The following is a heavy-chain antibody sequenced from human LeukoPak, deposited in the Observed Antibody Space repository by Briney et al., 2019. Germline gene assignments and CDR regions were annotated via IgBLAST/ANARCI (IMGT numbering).Heavy chain of an antibody. J-gene: IGHJ6*02. CDR3: ARDRGRYSGYDSLNSVGYYGMDV. Sequence: PGGSLRLSCAASGFTFSDYNMNWVRQSPEKGLEWVSSITSGTTYIYYADSVRGRFTLSRDNAKNSLYLQMNSLRAEDTAVYYCARDRGRYSGYDSLNSVGYYGMDVWGQGTTVTVSS. V-gene: IGHV3-21*01. CDR2: ITSGTTYI. D-gene: IGHD5-12*01. CDR1: GFTFSDYN.